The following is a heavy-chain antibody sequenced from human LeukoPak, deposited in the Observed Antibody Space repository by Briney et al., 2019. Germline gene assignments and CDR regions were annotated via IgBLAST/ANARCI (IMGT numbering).Heavy chain of an antibody. J-gene: IGHJ4*02. D-gene: IGHD6-13*01. CDR1: GYTFTSYG. V-gene: IGHV7-4-1*02. CDR3: ARAGDSSSWYYFDY. CDR2: INTNTGNP. Sequence: ASVKVSCKASGYTFTSYGVNWVRQAPGQGLEWMGWINTNTGNPTYAQGFTGRFVFSLDTSVSTAYLQISSLKAEDTAVYYCARAGDSSSWYYFDYWGQGTLVTVSS.